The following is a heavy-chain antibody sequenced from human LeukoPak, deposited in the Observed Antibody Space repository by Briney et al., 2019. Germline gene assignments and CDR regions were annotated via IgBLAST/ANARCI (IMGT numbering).Heavy chain of an antibody. CDR1: GGTFSSYA. Sequence: SAKVSCKASGGTFSSYAISWVRQAPGQGLEWMGRIIPIFGTANYAQKFQGRVTITTDESTSTAYMELSSLRSEDTAVYYRARDPHVAAAGTHWGQGTLVTVSS. CDR3: ARDPHVAAAGTH. V-gene: IGHV1-69*05. D-gene: IGHD6-13*01. J-gene: IGHJ4*02. CDR2: IIPIFGTA.